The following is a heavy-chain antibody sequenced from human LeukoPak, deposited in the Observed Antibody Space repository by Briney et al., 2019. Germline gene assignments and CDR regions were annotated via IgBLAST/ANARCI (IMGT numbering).Heavy chain of an antibody. CDR1: GFTFSSYW. V-gene: IGHV3-74*01. D-gene: IGHD6-19*01. CDR2: INSDGSST. CDR3: ARVPRSSGRSFDY. Sequence: GGSLRLSCAASGFTFSSYWMHWVRQAPGKGLVWVSRINSDGSSTSYADSVKGRFTISRDNAKNMLYLQMNSLRAEDTAVYYCARVPRSSGRSFDYWGQGTLVTVSS. J-gene: IGHJ4*02.